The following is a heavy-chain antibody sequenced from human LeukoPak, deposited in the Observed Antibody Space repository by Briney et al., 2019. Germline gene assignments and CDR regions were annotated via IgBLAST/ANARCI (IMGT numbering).Heavy chain of an antibody. CDR2: ISAYNGNT. CDR1: GYTFTSYG. J-gene: IGHJ5*02. Sequence: GASVKVSCKASGYTFTSYGISWVRQAPGQGLEWMGWISAYNGNTNYAQKLQGRVTITADESTSTAYMELSSLRSEDMAVYYCALTDLTYCGGDCLPLDPWGQGTLVTVSS. CDR3: ALTDLTYCGGDCLPLDP. D-gene: IGHD2-21*02. V-gene: IGHV1-18*03.